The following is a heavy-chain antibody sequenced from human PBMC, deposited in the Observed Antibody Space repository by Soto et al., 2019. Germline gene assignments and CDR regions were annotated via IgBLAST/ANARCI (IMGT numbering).Heavy chain of an antibody. D-gene: IGHD2-2*01. V-gene: IGHV3-23*01. CDR1: GFTFSSYA. Sequence: GGSLRLSCAASGFTFSSYAMSWVRQAPGKGLEWVSAISGSGDSTYYADSVKGRFTISRDNSKNTLYLQMNSLRAEDTAVYYCAKVLVPAASYCYYGMDFWGQGTTVTFSS. CDR3: AKVLVPAASYCYYGMDF. CDR2: ISGSGDST. J-gene: IGHJ6*02.